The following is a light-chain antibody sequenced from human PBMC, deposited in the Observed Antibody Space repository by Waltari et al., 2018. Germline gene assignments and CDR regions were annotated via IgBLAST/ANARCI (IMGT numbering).Light chain of an antibody. Sequence: DIQLTQSPSSLSASEGDRVTITCRESQNIRSYLNWYQQSQGKAHNLLIYGASSLQSGMPTRFSGSGYGTDFTLTIRSLQPEDFTTYYCPQGYTAPLTFGGWTKLEIK. CDR3: PQGYTAPLT. V-gene: IGKV1-39*01. CDR1: QNIRSY. CDR2: GAS. J-gene: IGKJ4*01.